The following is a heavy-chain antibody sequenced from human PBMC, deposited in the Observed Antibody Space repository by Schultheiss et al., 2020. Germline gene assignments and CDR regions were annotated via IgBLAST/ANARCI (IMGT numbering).Heavy chain of an antibody. D-gene: IGHD6-13*01. CDR1: GGSISSYY. Sequence: SETLSLTCTVSGGSISSYYWGWIRQPPGKGLEWIGSIYYSGSTYYNPSLKSRVTISVDTSRNQFSLKMSSVTAADTAVYYCARPRSSGWYGAFDIWGQGTMVTVSS. J-gene: IGHJ3*02. CDR3: ARPRSSGWYGAFDI. CDR2: IYYSGST. V-gene: IGHV4-39*07.